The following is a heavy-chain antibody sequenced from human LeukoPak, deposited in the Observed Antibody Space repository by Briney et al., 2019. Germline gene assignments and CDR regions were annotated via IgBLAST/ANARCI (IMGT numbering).Heavy chain of an antibody. D-gene: IGHD6-13*01. J-gene: IGHJ4*02. CDR3: ARVVQQQLVDY. Sequence: PSETLSLTCAVYGGSFSGYYWSWIRQPPGKGLEWIGEINHSGSTNYNPSLKSRVTISVDTSKNQFSLKLSSVTAADTAVYYCARVVQQQLVDYWGQGTLVTVSS. CDR1: GGSFSGYY. V-gene: IGHV4-34*01. CDR2: INHSGST.